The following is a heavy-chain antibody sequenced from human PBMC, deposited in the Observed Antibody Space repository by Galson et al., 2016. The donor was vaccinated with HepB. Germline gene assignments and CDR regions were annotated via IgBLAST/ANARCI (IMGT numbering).Heavy chain of an antibody. V-gene: IGHV4-39*01. J-gene: IGHJ4*02. CDR1: GDSISTTSYY. CDR2: IYYIGNT. CDR3: ARHQAIYYFDF. Sequence: SETLSLTCIVSGDSISTTSYYWSWIRQPPGKGLEWIGSIYYIGNTYHNPSLKSRVDLSVDTSRNQFSLRLRSVTAADTAVCYCARHQAIYYFDFWGQGKLVTVSS.